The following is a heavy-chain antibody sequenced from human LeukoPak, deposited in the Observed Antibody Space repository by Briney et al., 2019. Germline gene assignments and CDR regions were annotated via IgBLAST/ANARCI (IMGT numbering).Heavy chain of an antibody. CDR1: GFTFSSYA. D-gene: IGHD1-26*01. Sequence: GGSLRLSCVASGFTFSSYAMSWVRQAPGRGLEWVSRISGSGETYYADSVKGRFTISRDNSKNTVYLQINSLRAEDTAVYYCVKEYGRYPPYDYWGQGTLVTVSS. CDR3: VKEYGRYPPYDY. CDR2: ISGSGET. J-gene: IGHJ4*02. V-gene: IGHV3-23*01.